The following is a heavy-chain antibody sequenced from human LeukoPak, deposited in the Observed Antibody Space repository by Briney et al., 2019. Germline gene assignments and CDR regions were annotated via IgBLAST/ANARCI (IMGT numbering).Heavy chain of an antibody. CDR3: ARGARQATYTWYFDY. V-gene: IGHV3-30*02. D-gene: IGHD3-16*01. Sequence: GGSLRLSCAASGFTFSSYSMNWVRQAPGKGLEWVAFIRYDGSNKYYADSVKGRFTISRDNSKNTLYLQMNSLRAEDTALYYCARGARQATYTWYFDYWGQGTLVTVSS. CDR2: IRYDGSNK. J-gene: IGHJ4*02. CDR1: GFTFSSYS.